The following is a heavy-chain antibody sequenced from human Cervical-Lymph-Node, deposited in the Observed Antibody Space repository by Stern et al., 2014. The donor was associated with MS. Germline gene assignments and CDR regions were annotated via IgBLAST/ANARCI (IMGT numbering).Heavy chain of an antibody. V-gene: IGHV3-30*18. CDR1: GFSFSTSG. Sequence: HVQLVESGGGVVQPGGALRLSCAGSGFSFSTSGMDWVRQAPGQGMEWVALISYDGSKKYYADSVKGRFTISRDNSKNTMYVQMNSLRLEDTAVYYCAKDRGSGWSLDYWGQGTLVAVSS. D-gene: IGHD6-19*01. CDR2: ISYDGSKK. J-gene: IGHJ4*02. CDR3: AKDRGSGWSLDY.